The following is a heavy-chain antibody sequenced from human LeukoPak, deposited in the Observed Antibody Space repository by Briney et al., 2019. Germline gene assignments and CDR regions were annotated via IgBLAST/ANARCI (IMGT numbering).Heavy chain of an antibody. CDR2: IYHSGST. CDR3: ASRSSAFDP. Sequence: SETLSLTCAVSGYSISSGYYWGWIRQPPGKGLEWIGTIYHSGSTYYNPSLKSRVTISVDRSKNQFSLKLSSVTAADTAVYYCASRSSAFDPWGPGTLVTVSS. J-gene: IGHJ5*02. V-gene: IGHV4-38-2*01. D-gene: IGHD3-3*01. CDR1: GYSISSGYY.